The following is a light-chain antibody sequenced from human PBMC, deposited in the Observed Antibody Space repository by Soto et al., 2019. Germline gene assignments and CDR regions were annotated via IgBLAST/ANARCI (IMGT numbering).Light chain of an antibody. V-gene: IGLV3-21*04. Sequence: SYELTQPPSVSVAPGKTARIPCGGNNIGIKSVHWYQQKPGQAPVLVIYYDSDRPSGIPERFSGSNSGNTATLTISRVEAGDEADYYCQMWNSSADHVVFGGGTQLTVL. J-gene: IGLJ2*01. CDR1: NIGIKS. CDR2: YDS. CDR3: QMWNSSADHVV.